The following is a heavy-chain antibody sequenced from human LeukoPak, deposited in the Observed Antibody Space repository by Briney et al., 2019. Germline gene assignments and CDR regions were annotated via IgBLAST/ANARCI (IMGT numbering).Heavy chain of an antibody. J-gene: IGHJ4*02. D-gene: IGHD6-19*01. CDR2: IYTSGST. Sequence: SETLSLTCTVSGGSISSYYWSWIRQPAGKGLEWIGRIYTSGSTNYNPSLKSRVTMSVDTSKNQFSLKLGSVTAADTAVYYCARTAGFHYTSGWYAPVYYFDYWGQGTLVTVSS. CDR1: GGSISSYY. V-gene: IGHV4-4*07. CDR3: ARTAGFHYTSGWYAPVYYFDY.